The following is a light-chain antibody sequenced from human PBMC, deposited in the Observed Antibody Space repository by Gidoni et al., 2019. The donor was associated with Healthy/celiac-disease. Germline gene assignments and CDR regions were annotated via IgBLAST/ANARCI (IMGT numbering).Light chain of an antibody. J-gene: IGKJ4*01. Sequence: DIVMTQSPLSLPVTPGEPASISCRSSQSLLHSNGYYYLDWYLQKPGQSPQLLIYLGSNRASGVPDRFSGSGSGTDFTLKISRVEAEDVGVYYCMQALQTPFTFGGGTKVEIK. CDR1: QSLLHSNGYYY. CDR2: LGS. V-gene: IGKV2-28*01. CDR3: MQALQTPFT.